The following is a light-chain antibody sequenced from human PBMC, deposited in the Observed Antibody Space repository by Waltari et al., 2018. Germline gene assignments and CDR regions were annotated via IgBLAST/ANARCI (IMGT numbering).Light chain of an antibody. CDR1: ALPKQD. V-gene: IGLV3-25*03. CDR2: KDT. CDR3: QSADSSGPYRV. J-gene: IGLJ3*02. Sequence: SYELTQPPSVSVSPGQTARITCSGDALPKQDAYWYQQKPGQAPVLVIYKDTERPSGIPERFSGSSSGTTVTLTISGVQAEDEADYYCQSADSSGPYRVFGGGTKLTVL.